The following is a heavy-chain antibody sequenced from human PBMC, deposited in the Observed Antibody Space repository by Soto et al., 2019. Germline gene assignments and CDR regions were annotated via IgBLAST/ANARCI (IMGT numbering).Heavy chain of an antibody. CDR3: AREWEYSGFDDDYYHYGMDV. V-gene: IGHV1-18*01. CDR1: GYNLTSYG. D-gene: IGHD5-12*01. CDR2: ISPYNGNT. Sequence: ASVKVSCKASGYNLTSYGISWVRQAPGQGLEWMGWISPYNGNTNYAQKFQGRVTVTTDTSTSTAYMDPRSLRSDDTAVYYCAREWEYSGFDDDYYHYGMDVWGQGTTVTVSS. J-gene: IGHJ6*02.